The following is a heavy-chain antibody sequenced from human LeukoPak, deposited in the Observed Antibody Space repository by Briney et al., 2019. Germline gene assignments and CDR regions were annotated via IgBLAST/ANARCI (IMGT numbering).Heavy chain of an antibody. D-gene: IGHD6-6*01. Sequence: PSETLSLTCTVSGGSISSYYWSWLRQPAGKGLEGIGRIYTSGSTNYNPYLTSRGTISVDTSKNQFSLKLSSVTAADTAVYYCARDLGSSLSPGYWGQGTLITVSS. CDR1: GGSISSYY. J-gene: IGHJ4*02. CDR2: IYTSGST. CDR3: ARDLGSSLSPGY. V-gene: IGHV4-4*07.